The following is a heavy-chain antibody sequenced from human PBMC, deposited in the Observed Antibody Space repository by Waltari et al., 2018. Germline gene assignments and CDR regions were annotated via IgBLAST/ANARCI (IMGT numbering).Heavy chain of an antibody. CDR2: INPDSGGK. CDR1: GYTFTGYY. V-gene: IGHV1-2*02. CDR3: ASGGNDYDSSPVDY. J-gene: IGHJ4*02. Sequence: QVQLVQSGAEVKKPGASVQVSCKASGYTFTGYYMHWVRQGPGQGLGWMGWINPDSGGKNYEQKFQGRVTMTRDTSISRAYMGLSRLRSDDAAGYYCASGGNDYDSSPVDYWGQGTLVTVSS. D-gene: IGHD3-22*01.